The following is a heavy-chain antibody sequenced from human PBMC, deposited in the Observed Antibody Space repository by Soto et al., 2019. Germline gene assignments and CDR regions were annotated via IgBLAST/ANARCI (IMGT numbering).Heavy chain of an antibody. V-gene: IGHV1-58*01. CDR2: IVVGSGNT. CDR3: ARGREYSRTFDP. CDR1: GFTFTSSA. D-gene: IGHD6-6*01. Sequence: SVKVSCKASGFTFTSSAVQWVRQARGQRLEWIGWIVVGSGNTNYAQKFQERVTITRDMSTSTAYMELSSLRSEDTAVYYCARGREYSRTFDPWGQGTLVTVSS. J-gene: IGHJ5*02.